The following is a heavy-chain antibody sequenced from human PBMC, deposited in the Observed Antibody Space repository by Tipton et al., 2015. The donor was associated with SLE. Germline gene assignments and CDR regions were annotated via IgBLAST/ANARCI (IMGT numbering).Heavy chain of an antibody. CDR2: INPYNDNT. J-gene: IGHJ6*03. D-gene: IGHD5-24*01. CDR1: GYIFSTYG. CDR3: ARHPVAGYTYYMDV. V-gene: IGHV1-18*01. Sequence: QSGPEVKKPGASVKVSCRASGYIFSTYGISWVRQAPGQGLEWMGWINPYNDNTDYVEVLQGRVTMTTDTSTGTAYMELTSLNSDDTAIYYCARHPVAGYTYYMDVWGTGTTVTVSS.